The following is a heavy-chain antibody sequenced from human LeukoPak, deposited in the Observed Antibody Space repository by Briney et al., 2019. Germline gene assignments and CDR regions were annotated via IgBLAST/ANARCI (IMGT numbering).Heavy chain of an antibody. Sequence: GGSLRLSCAASGFTFSSYAMHWVRQAPGKGLEWVAVISYDGSNKYYADSVKGRFTISRDNSKNTLYLQMNSLRAEDTAVYYCARLIVVAITSDYWGQGILVTVSS. CDR1: GFTFSSYA. D-gene: IGHD3-22*01. J-gene: IGHJ4*02. V-gene: IGHV3-30-3*01. CDR3: ARLIVVAITSDY. CDR2: ISYDGSNK.